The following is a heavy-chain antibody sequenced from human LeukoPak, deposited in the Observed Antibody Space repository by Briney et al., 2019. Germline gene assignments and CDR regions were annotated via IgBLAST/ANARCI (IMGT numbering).Heavy chain of an antibody. CDR2: IYYTGGT. J-gene: IGHJ4*02. D-gene: IGHD4-11*01. CDR1: GGSISSYY. CDR3: ARHGGTRVTLVEVYYFDY. Sequence: SETLSLTCTVSGGSISSYYWGWIRQPPEKGLEWIGSIYYTGGTFYSPSLKSRVTISVDTSKNQFSLKLSSVTAADTAVYYCARHGGTRVTLVEVYYFDYWGQGTLVTVSS. V-gene: IGHV4-39*01.